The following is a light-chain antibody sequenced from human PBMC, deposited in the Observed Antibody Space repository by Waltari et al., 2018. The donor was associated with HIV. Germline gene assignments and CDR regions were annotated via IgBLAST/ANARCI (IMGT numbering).Light chain of an antibody. CDR1: RSNIGSNP. CDR2: DNN. J-gene: IGLJ2*01. Sequence: QSVLTQPPSASGTPGQRVTISCSGRRSNIGSNPVSWYQQLPGTAPKLLISDNNQRPSGGPDRCSGSKSVTSASLAISGLQSEDEGDYYCAAWDDSLDGLFGGGTKLTV. CDR3: AAWDDSLDGL. V-gene: IGLV1-44*01.